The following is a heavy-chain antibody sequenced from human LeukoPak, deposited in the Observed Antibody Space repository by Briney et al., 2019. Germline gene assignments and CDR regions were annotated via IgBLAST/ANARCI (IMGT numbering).Heavy chain of an antibody. CDR1: GYTFTGYY. CDR2: INPNSGGT. CDR3: ARSDYGSGSYSH. V-gene: IGHV1-2*06. Sequence: ASVKVSCKASGYTFTGYYMHWVRQAPGQGLEWMGRINPNSGGTNYAQKFQGRVTMTRDTSIRTSYMELSRLRSDDTAVYYCARSDYGSGSYSHWGQGTLVTVSS. J-gene: IGHJ4*02. D-gene: IGHD3-10*01.